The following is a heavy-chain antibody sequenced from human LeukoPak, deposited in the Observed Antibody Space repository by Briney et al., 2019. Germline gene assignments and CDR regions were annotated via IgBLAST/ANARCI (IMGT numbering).Heavy chain of an antibody. CDR2: INWKSGSF. CDR1: GVTFDRFT. D-gene: IGHD6-19*01. V-gene: IGHV3-9*01. Sequence: PGGSLRLSCAASGVTFDRFTMHWVRQVPGRGLEWDAGINWKSGSFHYADSVKGRFTISRDNDKNSLHLQMNNLKTDDTALYFCAKGHDPYTYSSAYSGWGQGTLVTVSS. CDR3: AKGHDPYTYSSAYSG. J-gene: IGHJ4*02.